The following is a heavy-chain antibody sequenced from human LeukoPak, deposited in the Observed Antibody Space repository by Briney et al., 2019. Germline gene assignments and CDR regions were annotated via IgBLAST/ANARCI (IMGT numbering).Heavy chain of an antibody. CDR1: GFTLSSYA. CDR2: ISGSGGST. J-gene: IGHJ6*02. V-gene: IGHV3-23*01. CDR3: AKDHEGVGATPIYYYYGMDV. Sequence: GGSLRLSCAASGFTLSSYAMSWVRQAPGKGLEWVSAISGSGGSTYYADSVKGRFTISRDNSKNTLYLQMNSLRAEDTAVYYCAKDHEGVGATPIYYYYGMDVWGQGTTGTVSS. D-gene: IGHD1-26*01.